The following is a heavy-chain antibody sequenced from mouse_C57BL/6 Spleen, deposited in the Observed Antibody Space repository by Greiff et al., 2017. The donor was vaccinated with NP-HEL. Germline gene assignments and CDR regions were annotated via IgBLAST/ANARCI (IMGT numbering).Heavy chain of an antibody. CDR2: FYPGSGSI. J-gene: IGHJ2*01. D-gene: IGHD2-3*01. CDR3: ARHEDRGDGYYSFFDY. V-gene: IGHV1-62-2*01. CDR1: GYTFTEYT. Sequence: VQLQQSGAELVKPGASVKLSCKASGYTFTEYTIHWVKQRSGQGLEWIGWFYPGSGSIKYNEKFKDKATLTADKSSSTVYMELSRLTSEDSAVYFCARHEDRGDGYYSFFDYWGQGTTLTVSS.